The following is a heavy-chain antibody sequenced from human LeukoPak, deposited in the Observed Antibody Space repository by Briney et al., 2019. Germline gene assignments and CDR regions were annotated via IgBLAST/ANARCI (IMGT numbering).Heavy chain of an antibody. CDR2: IIPILGIA. D-gene: IGHD4-17*01. J-gene: IGHJ6*03. V-gene: IGHV1-69*02. CDR3: ARGAFYGFYYMDV. Sequence: SVKVSCKASRGTFSSYTISWVRQAPGQGLEWMGRIIPILGIANYAQKFQGRVTITADKSTSTAYMELSSLRSEDTAVYYCARGAFYGFYYMDVWGKGTTVTVSS. CDR1: RGTFSSYT.